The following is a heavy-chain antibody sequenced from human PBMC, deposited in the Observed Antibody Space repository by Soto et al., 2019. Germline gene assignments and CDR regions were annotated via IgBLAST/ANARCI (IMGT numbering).Heavy chain of an antibody. V-gene: IGHV4-4*02. CDR3: ASLAAGTPYYYYYGMDV. D-gene: IGHD6-13*01. Sequence: QVQLQESGPGLVKPSGTLSLTCAVSGGSISSSNWWSWVRQPPGKGLEWIGEIYHSGSNNYNPSLKSRVTISVDKSKNQFSLKLSSVAAADTAVYYCASLAAGTPYYYYYGMDVWGQGTTVTVSS. J-gene: IGHJ6*02. CDR2: IYHSGSN. CDR1: GGSISSSNW.